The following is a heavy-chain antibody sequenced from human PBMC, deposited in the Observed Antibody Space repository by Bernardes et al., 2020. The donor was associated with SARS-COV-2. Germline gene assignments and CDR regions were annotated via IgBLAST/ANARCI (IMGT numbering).Heavy chain of an antibody. V-gene: IGHV4-59*01. Sequence: ETLSLTCTVSGGSISSYYWSWIRQPPGKGLEWIGYIYYSGSTNYNPSLKSRVTISVDTSKNQFSLKLSSVTAADTAVYYCARGALGSSWYWFDPWGQGTLVTVSS. CDR3: ARGALGSSWYWFDP. D-gene: IGHD6-13*01. CDR2: IYYSGST. CDR1: GGSISSYY. J-gene: IGHJ5*02.